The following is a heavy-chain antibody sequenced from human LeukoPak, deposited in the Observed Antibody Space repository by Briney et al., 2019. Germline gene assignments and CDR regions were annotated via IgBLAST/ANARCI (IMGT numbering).Heavy chain of an antibody. D-gene: IGHD6-19*01. J-gene: IGHJ5*02. Sequence: GGSLRLSCAASGFTFSSYSMTWVRQAPGKGLEWVSSISSSSSYIYYADSVKGRFTISRDNAKNPLYLQMSGLRAEDTAVYYCARAVAVAGTSSWFDPWGQGTLVTVSS. CDR1: GFTFSSYS. CDR2: ISSSSSYI. V-gene: IGHV3-21*01. CDR3: ARAVAVAGTSSWFDP.